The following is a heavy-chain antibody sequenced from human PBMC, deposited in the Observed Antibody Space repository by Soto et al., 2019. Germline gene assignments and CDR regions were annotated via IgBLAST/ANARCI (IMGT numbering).Heavy chain of an antibody. V-gene: IGHV4-4*02. D-gene: IGHD3-10*01. CDR1: RGSISSTNW. CDR2: IYHSGST. CDR3: ARVEFNTSHYCMDV. Sequence: PSETLPLTCAVARGSISSTNWWSWVRQPPGKGLEWIGEIYHSGSTNYNPSLKSRITISVDKSKNQFSLKLSSVTAADTAVYYCARVEFNTSHYCMDVWGKGTTVTGSS. J-gene: IGHJ6*03.